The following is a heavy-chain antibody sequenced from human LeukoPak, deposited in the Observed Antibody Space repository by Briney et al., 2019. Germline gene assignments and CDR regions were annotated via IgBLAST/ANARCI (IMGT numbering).Heavy chain of an antibody. CDR3: ARPPITADAFDI. J-gene: IGHJ3*02. Sequence: PSETLSLTCTVSGGSISSGSYYWSWIRQPAGKGLEWIGRIYTSGSTNYNPSLKSRVTISVDTSKNQFSLKLSSVTAADTAVYYCARPPITADAFDIWGQGTMVTVSS. CDR1: GGSISSGSYY. CDR2: IYTSGST. V-gene: IGHV4-61*02. D-gene: IGHD5-24*01.